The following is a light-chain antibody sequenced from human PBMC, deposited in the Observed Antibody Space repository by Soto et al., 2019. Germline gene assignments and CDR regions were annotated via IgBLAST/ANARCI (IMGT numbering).Light chain of an antibody. V-gene: IGLV2-14*03. CDR3: SSYTSSSTLVV. J-gene: IGLJ2*01. Sequence: QSVLTQPASVSGSPGQSITISCTGTSSDVGDYNYVSWHQQHPGKAPKLMIYDVSNRPSGVSNRFSGSKSGNTASLTISGLQAEDEADYYCSSYTSSSTLVVFGGGTKVTVL. CDR1: SSDVGDYNY. CDR2: DVS.